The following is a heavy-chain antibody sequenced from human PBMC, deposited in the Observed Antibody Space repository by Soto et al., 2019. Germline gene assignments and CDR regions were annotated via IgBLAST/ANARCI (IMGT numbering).Heavy chain of an antibody. D-gene: IGHD3-3*01. CDR1: GYTFTSYD. CDR2: MNPNVGNT. V-gene: IGHV1-8*01. CDR3: ARGFRITIFGMLIFRLER. Sequence: ASVKVSCKASGYTFTSYDINWVRQATGQGLEWMGWMNPNVGNTGYAQKFQGRVTMTRNTSISTAYMELSSLRSEDTAVYYCARGFRITIFGMLIFRLERWGQGNSVTVSS. J-gene: IGHJ4*02.